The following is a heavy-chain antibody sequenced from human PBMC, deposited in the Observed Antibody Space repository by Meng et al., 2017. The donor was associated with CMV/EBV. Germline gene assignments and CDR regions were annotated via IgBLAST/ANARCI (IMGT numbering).Heavy chain of an antibody. V-gene: IGHV3-30*02. CDR1: GFRFSAYG. D-gene: IGHD2-2*01. Sequence: GGSLRLSCAASGFRFSAYGMHWVRQAPGKGLEWVTFIRYDGSNTYYADSVKGRFIISRDNSRNRLFLQMNSLRAEDTAVYYCASLGDIVVVPAAIRFDYWGQGTLVTVSS. CDR2: IRYDGSNT. J-gene: IGHJ4*02. CDR3: ASLGDIVVVPAAIRFDY.